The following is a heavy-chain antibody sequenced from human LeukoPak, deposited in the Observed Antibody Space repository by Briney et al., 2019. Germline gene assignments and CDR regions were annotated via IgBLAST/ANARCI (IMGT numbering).Heavy chain of an antibody. CDR2: ISTTGVGK. CDR3: AREDTSSAFPPDH. J-gene: IGHJ5*02. CDR1: GFTFSTYA. V-gene: IGHV3-23*01. Sequence: TGGSLRLSCAASGFTFSTYAMSWVRQAPGKGLEWVSAISTTGVGKYYADSVKGRFTISRDNSKNTLYLQMNSLRAEDTAVYYCAREDTSSAFPPDHWGQGTLVTVSS. D-gene: IGHD6-19*01.